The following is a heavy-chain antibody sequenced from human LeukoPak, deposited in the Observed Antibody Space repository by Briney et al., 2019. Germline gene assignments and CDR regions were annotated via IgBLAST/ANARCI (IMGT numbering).Heavy chain of an antibody. D-gene: IGHD3-22*01. Sequence: GGSLRLSYAASGFTLRAYWMYWVRRVPRKGLVCVSRLSGDGTTTNYADSVKGRFTISRDNAKNTLYLQMNSLRAEDTAVYFCARSSAYGLDYWGRGTLVTVSS. J-gene: IGHJ4*02. CDR2: LSGDGTTT. V-gene: IGHV3-74*01. CDR3: ARSSAYGLDY. CDR1: GFTLRAYW.